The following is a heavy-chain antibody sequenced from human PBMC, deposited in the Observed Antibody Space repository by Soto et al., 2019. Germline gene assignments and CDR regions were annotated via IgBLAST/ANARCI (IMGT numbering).Heavy chain of an antibody. Sequence: SVKVSCKASGGTFSSYAISWVRQAPGQGLEWMGGIIPIFGTANYAQKFQGRVTITADESTSTAYMELSSLRSEDTAVYYCAIELKYSSSEPASNYYYYYMDVWGKGTTVTVSS. CDR3: AIELKYSSSEPASNYYYYYMDV. CDR2: IIPIFGTA. J-gene: IGHJ6*03. V-gene: IGHV1-69*13. CDR1: GGTFSSYA. D-gene: IGHD6-6*01.